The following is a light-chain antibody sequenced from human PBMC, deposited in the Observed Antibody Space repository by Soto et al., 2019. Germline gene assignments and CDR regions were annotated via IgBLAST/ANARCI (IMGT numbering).Light chain of an antibody. Sequence: DIQMTQSPSSLSASVGDSVTITCQASQDISNYLNWYQQKPGKAPKLLIYDPSNLETGVPSRFSGSGSGTDFTFTISSLQPEDIATYYCQQYDNLLLTFGGGTKVDIK. CDR3: QQYDNLLLT. J-gene: IGKJ4*01. CDR1: QDISNY. CDR2: DPS. V-gene: IGKV1-33*01.